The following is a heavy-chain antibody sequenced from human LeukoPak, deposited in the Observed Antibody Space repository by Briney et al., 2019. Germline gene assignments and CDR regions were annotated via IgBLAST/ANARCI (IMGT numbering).Heavy chain of an antibody. D-gene: IGHD4-11*01. CDR3: ARDSSRTVAQYYYYYYMDV. V-gene: IGHV1-18*01. Sequence: GASVKVSCKASGYTFTSYGISWVRQAPGQGLEWMGWISAYNGNTNYAQKLQGRVTMTTDTSTSTAYMELRSLRSDDTAVYYCARDSSRTVAQYYYYYYMDVWGKGTTVTVSS. J-gene: IGHJ6*03. CDR2: ISAYNGNT. CDR1: GYTFTSYG.